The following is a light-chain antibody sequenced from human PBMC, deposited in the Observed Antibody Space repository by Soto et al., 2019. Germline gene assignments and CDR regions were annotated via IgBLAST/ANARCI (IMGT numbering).Light chain of an antibody. Sequence: QSALTQPASVSGSPGQSITISCTGTSSDVGGYNYVSWYQQHPGKAPKLMIYEVSNRPSGVSNRFSGSRSGNTASLTISGLQAADAAHYYCSSYTSSSIDYVFGTGTKLTVL. V-gene: IGLV2-14*01. CDR1: SSDVGGYNY. CDR3: SSYTSSSIDYV. J-gene: IGLJ1*01. CDR2: EVS.